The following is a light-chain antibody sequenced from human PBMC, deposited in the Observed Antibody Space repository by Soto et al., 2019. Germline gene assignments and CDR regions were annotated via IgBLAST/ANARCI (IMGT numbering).Light chain of an antibody. CDR2: WAS. V-gene: IGKV4-1*01. Sequence: DIVMTQSPDSLAVSLGERATINCKSRQSILFSSNNKNYLTWYQQKPGQPPKPLIYWASTRESGVPDRFSGSESGTDFTLTISSLQAEDVAVYYCQQYYSTPVTFGGGTKVEIK. J-gene: IGKJ4*01. CDR1: QSILFSSNNKNY. CDR3: QQYYSTPVT.